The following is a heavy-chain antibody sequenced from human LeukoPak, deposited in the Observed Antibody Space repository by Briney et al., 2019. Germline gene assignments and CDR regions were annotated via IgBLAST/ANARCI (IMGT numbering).Heavy chain of an antibody. V-gene: IGHV3-7*03. CDR3: AKKISGYDYNYYYGMDV. CDR2: VKPDGSER. J-gene: IGHJ6*02. CDR1: GFTFSTYW. Sequence: PGGSLRLSCAASGFTFSTYWMSWVRQAPGKGLEWVASVKPDGSERYYVDSVKGRFTISRDDSKNTLYLQMNSLRAEDTAVYYCAKKISGYDYNYYYGMDVWGQGTTVTVSS. D-gene: IGHD5-12*01.